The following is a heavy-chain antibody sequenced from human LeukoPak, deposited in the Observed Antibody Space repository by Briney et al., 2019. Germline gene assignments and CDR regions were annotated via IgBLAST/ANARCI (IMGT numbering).Heavy chain of an antibody. CDR2: ISGSGGST. CDR1: GFTFGSYA. D-gene: IGHD4-17*01. V-gene: IGHV3-23*01. Sequence: PGGSLRLSCAASGFTFGSYAMSWVRQAPGKGLEWVSAISGSGGSTYYADSVKGRFTISRDNSKNTLYLQMSSLRAEDTALYYCTKRLGDYFDYWGQGTLVTVSS. J-gene: IGHJ4*02. CDR3: TKRLGDYFDY.